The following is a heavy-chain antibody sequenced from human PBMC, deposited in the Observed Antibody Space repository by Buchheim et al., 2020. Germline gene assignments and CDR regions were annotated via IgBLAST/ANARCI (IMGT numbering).Heavy chain of an antibody. V-gene: IGHV5-51*01. CDR2: IYPDGSDT. Sequence: EVQLVQSRAEVKKSGESLTISCEGSGYSFAKYYIAWVRQMPGKGLEWMGIIYPDGSDTRYSPSFRGQVSMSADKSISTAYPHLSSLKASDTAIYYCARNRESATSEDFDSWGQGT. D-gene: IGHD3-16*02. J-gene: IGHJ4*02. CDR1: GYSFAKYY. CDR3: ARNRESATSEDFDS.